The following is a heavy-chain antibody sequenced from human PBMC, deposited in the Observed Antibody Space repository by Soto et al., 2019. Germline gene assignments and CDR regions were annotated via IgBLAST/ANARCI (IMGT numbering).Heavy chain of an antibody. J-gene: IGHJ5*02. CDR3: ARGYCSCTSCLGWFDP. D-gene: IGHD2-2*01. CDR2: IYPGDSDT. V-gene: IGHV5-51*01. CDR1: GYSFTSYW. Sequence: PGESLKISCKGSGYSFTSYWIGWVRQMPGKGLEWMGIIYPGDSDTRYSPSFQGQVTISANKSISTADLQWISLKALDTTMYYCARGYCSCTSCLGWFDPLSQGTLVTVSS.